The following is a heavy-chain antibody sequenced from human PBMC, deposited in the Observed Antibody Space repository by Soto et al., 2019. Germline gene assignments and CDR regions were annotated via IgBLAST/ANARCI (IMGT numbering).Heavy chain of an antibody. V-gene: IGHV1-69*01. J-gene: IGHJ3*02. CDR2: IIPIFGTA. CDR1: GGTFSSYA. Sequence: QVQLVQSGAEVKKPGSSVKVSCKASGGTFSSYAISWVRQAPGQGLEWMGGIIPIFGTANYAQTFQGRVTITAEESTSTAYMERSSLRSEDTAVYYCARDLRNGPKNHAFDIWGQGTMVTVSS. CDR3: ARDLRNGPKNHAFDI.